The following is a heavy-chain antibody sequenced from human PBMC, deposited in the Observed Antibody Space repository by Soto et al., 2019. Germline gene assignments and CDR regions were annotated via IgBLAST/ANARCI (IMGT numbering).Heavy chain of an antibody. CDR2: IRTDTGNT. D-gene: IGHD6-13*01. Sequence: VSVEGACKVAGYSFSGYFIHWVRKDTGQEFEWMGWIRTDTGNTDFAREFQGRFTMTRNTSISTAYLELGSLRSDDTAVYYCARGAVASAAKPSVMDVWGQGTTVTVSS. V-gene: IGHV1-2*02. J-gene: IGHJ6*02. CDR1: GYSFSGYF. CDR3: ARGAVASAAKPSVMDV.